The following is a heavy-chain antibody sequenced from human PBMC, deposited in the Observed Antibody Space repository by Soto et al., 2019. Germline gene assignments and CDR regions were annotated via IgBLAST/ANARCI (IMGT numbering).Heavy chain of an antibody. D-gene: IGHD3-16*01. CDR3: LRDGGLT. V-gene: IGHV3-7*04. CDR1: GFSFSTYW. J-gene: IGHJ5*02. Sequence: EVQLVESGGDLVQPGGSLRLSCAASGFSFSTYWMSWVRQAPGKGLEWVAHINQDGSDKYYVDSVKGRFTISRDNTKNSLFLQMNSLRAGDTAVYYCLRDGGLTWGQGTLVTVSS. CDR2: INQDGSDK.